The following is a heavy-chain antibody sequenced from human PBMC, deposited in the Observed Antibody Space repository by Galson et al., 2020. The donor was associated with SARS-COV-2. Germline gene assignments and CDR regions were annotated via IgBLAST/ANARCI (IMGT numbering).Heavy chain of an antibody. CDR1: GFTFSSYS. CDR2: ISSSSSYI. D-gene: IGHD3-3*01. Sequence: GESLKIYCAASGFTFSSYSMNWVRQAPGKGLEWVSSISSSSSYIYYADSVKGRFTISRDNAKNSLYLQMNSLRAEDTAVYYCARSLRGTIFGVEVYYYYMDVGGKGTTVTVSS. CDR3: ARSLRGTIFGVEVYYYYMDV. V-gene: IGHV3-21*01. J-gene: IGHJ6*03.